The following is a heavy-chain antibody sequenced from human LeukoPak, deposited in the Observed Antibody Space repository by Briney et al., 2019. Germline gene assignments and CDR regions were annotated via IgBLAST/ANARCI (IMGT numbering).Heavy chain of an antibody. CDR2: INSDGSST. CDR3: ARDSGCYSDY. V-gene: IGHV3-74*01. CDR1: VNTFSTYR. Sequence: GESLRLSCAASVNTFSTYRMHWVRKAPWKGLVWVSRINSDGSSTSYADSVKGRFTISRDNAKNTLYLQMNSLRAEDTAVYYCARDSGCYSDYWGQGTLVTVSS. J-gene: IGHJ4*02. D-gene: IGHD1-26*01.